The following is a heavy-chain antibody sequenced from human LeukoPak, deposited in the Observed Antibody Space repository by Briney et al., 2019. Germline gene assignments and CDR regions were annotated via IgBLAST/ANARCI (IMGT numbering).Heavy chain of an antibody. V-gene: IGHV3-21*01. Sequence: GGSLRLSCAASGFTFSSYAMHWVRQAPGKGLEWVSSISSSSSYIYYADSVKGRFTISRDNAKNSLYLQMNSLRAEDTAVYYCARDLIAVAGNWFDPWGQGTLVTVSS. CDR3: ARDLIAVAGNWFDP. CDR2: ISSSSSYI. J-gene: IGHJ5*02. D-gene: IGHD6-19*01. CDR1: GFTFSSYA.